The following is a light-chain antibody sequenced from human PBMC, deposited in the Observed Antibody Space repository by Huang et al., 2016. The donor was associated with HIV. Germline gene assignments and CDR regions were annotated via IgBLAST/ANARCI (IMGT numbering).Light chain of an antibody. CDR1: QSIGTN. V-gene: IGKV3-15*01. CDR2: GAS. CDR3: QHYSNWPPLT. J-gene: IGKJ4*01. Sequence: IILTQSPATLSVSPGEGTTLSCRASQSIGTNLAWYQQGPGKAPRILVYGASTRATGGPVRFSGSRSGTQFNLTLISLQSEDFAAYYCQHYSNWPPLTFGGGTKVDI.